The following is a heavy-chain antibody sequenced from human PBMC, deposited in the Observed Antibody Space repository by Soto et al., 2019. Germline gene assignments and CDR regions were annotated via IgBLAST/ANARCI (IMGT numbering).Heavy chain of an antibody. CDR1: GGSISSYY. Sequence: QVQLQESGPGLVKPSETLSLTCTVSGGSISSYYWSWIRQPPGKGLEWIGYIYYSGSTNYNPSLTSRVTISVDTSKNQFSLKLSSVTAADTAVYYCARADTAMVTFDYWGQGTLVTVSS. CDR3: ARADTAMVTFDY. J-gene: IGHJ4*02. V-gene: IGHV4-59*01. D-gene: IGHD5-18*01. CDR2: IYYSGST.